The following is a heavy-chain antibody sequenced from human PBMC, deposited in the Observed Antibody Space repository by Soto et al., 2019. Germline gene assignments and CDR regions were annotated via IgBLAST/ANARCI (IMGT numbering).Heavy chain of an antibody. CDR2: IYYSGST. V-gene: IGHV4-61*08. J-gene: IGHJ5*02. CDR1: GGSVSSVDYY. CDR3: ARIPVDTYMINWFDP. D-gene: IGHD5-18*01. Sequence: SETLSLTCTVSGGSVSSVDYYWSWIRQPPGKGLEWIGYIYYSGSTNYNPSLKSRVSISLDTSKNQFSLRLTSVTAADTAVYYCARIPVDTYMINWFDPWGQGTLVTVSS.